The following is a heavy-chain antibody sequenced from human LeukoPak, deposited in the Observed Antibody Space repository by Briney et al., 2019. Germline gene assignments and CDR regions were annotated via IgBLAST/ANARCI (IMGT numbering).Heavy chain of an antibody. Sequence: SETLSLTCTVSGGSISSSSYYWGWIRQPPGKGLEWIGSIYYSGSTYYNPSLKSRVTISVDTSKNQFSLKLSSVTAADTAVYYCARDGYNRPGASFDYWGQGTLVTVSS. V-gene: IGHV4-39*02. J-gene: IGHJ4*02. CDR1: GGSISSSSYY. CDR3: ARDGYNRPGASFDY. CDR2: IYYSGST. D-gene: IGHD5-24*01.